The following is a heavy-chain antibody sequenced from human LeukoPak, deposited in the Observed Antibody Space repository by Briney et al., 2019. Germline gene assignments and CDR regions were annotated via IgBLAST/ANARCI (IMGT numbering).Heavy chain of an antibody. D-gene: IGHD6-13*01. CDR1: GFTVSSNY. CDR3: AKDRYSSTWVYFQH. V-gene: IGHV3-53*05. Sequence: GGSLRLSCAASGFTVSSNYMSWVRQAPGKGLEWVSVIYSGGSTYYADSVKGRFTISRDNSKNSLYLQMNSLRTEDTALYYCAKDRYSSTWVYFQHWGQGTLLTVSS. CDR2: IYSGGST. J-gene: IGHJ1*01.